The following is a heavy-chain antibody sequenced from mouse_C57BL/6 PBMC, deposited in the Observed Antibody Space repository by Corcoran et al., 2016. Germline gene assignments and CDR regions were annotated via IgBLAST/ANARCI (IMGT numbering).Heavy chain of an antibody. CDR1: GYTFTTYG. Sequence: QIQLVQSGPELKKPGETVKISCKASGYTFTTYGMSWVKQATGKGLKWMGWINTYSGVPTYADDFKGRFAFSLETSAGTAYLQINNLKNEDTATYFCARCDDGSYYFDYWGQGTTLTVSS. V-gene: IGHV9-3*01. J-gene: IGHJ2*01. CDR2: INTYSGVP. CDR3: ARCDDGSYYFDY. D-gene: IGHD2-3*01.